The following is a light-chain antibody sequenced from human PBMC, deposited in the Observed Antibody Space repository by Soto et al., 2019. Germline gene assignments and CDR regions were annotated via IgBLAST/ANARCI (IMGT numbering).Light chain of an antibody. CDR2: AAS. CDR3: QQSYSTPLT. CDR1: QSISSY. J-gene: IGKJ4*01. V-gene: IGKV1-39*01. Sequence: DIQMTQSPSSLSASVGDRVTITCRASQSISSYLNWYQQKPGKAPKLLIYAASSLQSAVPSRFSGSGSGTDFTLTISRLQPEDFATYYCQQSYSTPLTFGGGTKVEIK.